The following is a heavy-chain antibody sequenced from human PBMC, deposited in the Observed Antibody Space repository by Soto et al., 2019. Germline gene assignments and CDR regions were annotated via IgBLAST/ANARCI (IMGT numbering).Heavy chain of an antibody. CDR3: AHSRGYNGYEGPHLYGMDV. Sequence: SGPPLVNPTQTLTLTSNCSGFSVHTSGVGVGWIRQTPGKTLEWLGLIHWNDFKLYTPSLESRLTITKDTTTNQVVLTVTNVDPADTATYYCAHSRGYNGYEGPHLYGMDVWGRGTTVTVSS. D-gene: IGHD5-12*01. CDR2: IHWNDFK. CDR1: GFSVHTSGVG. V-gene: IGHV2-5*01. J-gene: IGHJ6*02.